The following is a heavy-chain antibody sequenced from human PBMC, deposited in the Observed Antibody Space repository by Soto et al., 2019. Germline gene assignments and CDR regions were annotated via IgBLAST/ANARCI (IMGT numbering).Heavy chain of an antibody. CDR2: IYYSGST. D-gene: IGHD5-18*01. CDR1: GGSISSGGYY. J-gene: IGHJ6*02. V-gene: IGHV4-31*03. Sequence: LSLTCTVSGGSISSGGYYWSWIRQHPGKGLEWIGYIYYSGSTYYNPSLKSRVTISVDTSKNQFSLKLSSVTAADTAVYYCARDDTARAMDVWGQGTTVTVSS. CDR3: ARDDTARAMDV.